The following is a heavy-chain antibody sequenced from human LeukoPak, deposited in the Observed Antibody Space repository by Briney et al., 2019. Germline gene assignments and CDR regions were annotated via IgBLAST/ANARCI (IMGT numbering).Heavy chain of an antibody. CDR1: GFTFTSYP. Sequence: GGSLRLSCAASGFTFTSYPMTWVRQAPGKGPEWVSSISETGAITNYADSVKGRFTISRDNSKNTLYLQMSSLRAEDAAVYFCAKYIGPSRRIFDYWGQGTLVAVSS. V-gene: IGHV3-23*01. J-gene: IGHJ4*02. CDR3: AKYIGPSRRIFDY. CDR2: ISETGAIT. D-gene: IGHD2/OR15-2a*01.